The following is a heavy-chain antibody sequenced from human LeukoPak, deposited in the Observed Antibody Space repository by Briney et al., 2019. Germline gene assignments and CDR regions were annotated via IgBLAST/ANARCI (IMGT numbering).Heavy chain of an antibody. CDR3: AKDPLNTLMVSPTFDY. CDR1: GFTFSYHW. Sequence: GGSLTLSCAASGFTFSYHWMTWVRQAPGKGLEWVANIKNDGAVKNYVDSVKGRFTISRDNAKNSLYLQMNSLRAEDTAVYYCAKDPLNTLMVSPTFDYWGQGTLVTVSS. CDR2: IKNDGAVK. D-gene: IGHD5-18*01. J-gene: IGHJ4*02. V-gene: IGHV3-7*01.